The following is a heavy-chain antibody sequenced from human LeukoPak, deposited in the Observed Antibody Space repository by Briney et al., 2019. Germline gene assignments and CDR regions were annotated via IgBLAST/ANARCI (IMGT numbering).Heavy chain of an antibody. D-gene: IGHD1-1*01. J-gene: IGHJ4*02. CDR1: GGSFSGYY. Sequence: SETLSLTCAVYGGSFSGYYWSWIRQPAGKGLEWIGRIYTSGSTNYNPSLKSRVTISVDTSKNQFSLKLSSVTAADTAVYYCARAPRWMFDYWGQGTLVTVSS. CDR3: ARAPRWMFDY. CDR2: IYTSGST. V-gene: IGHV4-59*10.